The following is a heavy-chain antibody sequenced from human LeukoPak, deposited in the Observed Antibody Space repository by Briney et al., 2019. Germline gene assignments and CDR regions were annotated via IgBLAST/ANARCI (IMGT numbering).Heavy chain of an antibody. Sequence: ASVKASCKASGYTFTNYYIHWVGQAPGQGLECMGIINPSGGSTSYAQKFQGRVTMTRDMSTSTVYMELSSLRSEDTAVYYCARVGVAARPRYYYYMDVWGKGTTVTVSS. CDR2: INPSGGST. J-gene: IGHJ6*03. CDR1: GYTFTNYY. CDR3: ARVGVAARPRYYYYMDV. V-gene: IGHV1-46*01. D-gene: IGHD6-6*01.